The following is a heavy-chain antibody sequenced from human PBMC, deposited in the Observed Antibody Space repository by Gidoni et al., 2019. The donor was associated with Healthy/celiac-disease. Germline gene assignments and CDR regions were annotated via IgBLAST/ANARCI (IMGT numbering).Heavy chain of an antibody. V-gene: IGHV3-9*01. CDR3: AKDISCWPRTFDY. CDR1: GFTFDDYA. Sequence: GRSLRLSGAASGFTFDDYAMHWVRQAPGNGLAWVSGISWNSGSIGYADSVKGRFTISRDNAKNSLYLQMNSLRAEDTALYYCAKDISCWPRTFDYWGQGTLVTVSS. D-gene: IGHD6-19*01. CDR2: ISWNSGSI. J-gene: IGHJ4*02.